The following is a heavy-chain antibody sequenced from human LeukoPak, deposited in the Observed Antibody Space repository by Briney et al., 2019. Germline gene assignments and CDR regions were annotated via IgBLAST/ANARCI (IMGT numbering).Heavy chain of an antibody. J-gene: IGHJ4*02. Sequence: GGSLRLSCAASGFTFSSYAMSWVRQAPGKGLEWVSTISGSGGSTNYADSVKGRFTISRDNSKNTLYLQMNSLRAKDTAVYYCAKDLAMGAFDYWGQGTLVTVSS. CDR2: ISGSGGST. CDR1: GFTFSSYA. V-gene: IGHV3-23*01. CDR3: AKDLAMGAFDY. D-gene: IGHD5-18*01.